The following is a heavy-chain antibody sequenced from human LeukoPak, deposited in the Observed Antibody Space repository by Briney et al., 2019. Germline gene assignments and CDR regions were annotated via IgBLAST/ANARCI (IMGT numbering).Heavy chain of an antibody. CDR2: ISGSGGST. J-gene: IGHJ6*03. CDR3: ARNPIYGSGSSYYYMGV. CDR1: GFTFTSYA. V-gene: IGHV3-23*01. Sequence: GGSLRLSCAASGFTFTSYAMSWVRQVSGKGLEWVSVISGSGGSTYYADSVKGRFTISRDNSKNTLYLQMNSLRAEDTAVYYCARNPIYGSGSSYYYMGVWGKGTTVTISS. D-gene: IGHD3-10*01.